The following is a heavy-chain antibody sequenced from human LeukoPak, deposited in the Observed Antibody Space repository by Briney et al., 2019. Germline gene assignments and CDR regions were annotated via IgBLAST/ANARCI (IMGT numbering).Heavy chain of an antibody. CDR2: INHSGST. J-gene: IGHJ4*02. D-gene: IGHD6-6*01. CDR3: ARVGSSSYYFDY. Sequence: PSETLSLTCAVYGGSFSGYYWSWIRQPPGKGLEWIGEINHSGSTNYNPSLKSRVTISVDTSKNQFSLKPSSVTAADTAVYYCARVGSSSYYFDYWGQGTLITVSS. CDR1: GGSFSGYY. V-gene: IGHV4-34*01.